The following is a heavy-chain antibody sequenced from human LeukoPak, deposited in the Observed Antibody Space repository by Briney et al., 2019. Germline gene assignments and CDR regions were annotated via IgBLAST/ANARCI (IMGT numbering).Heavy chain of an antibody. CDR3: ARDYGVTTLWLYFDY. CDR2: ISGYNGNT. D-gene: IGHD4-17*01. CDR1: GYTFTSYG. V-gene: IGHV1-18*01. Sequence: GASVKVSCKTSGYTFTSYGISWVRQAPGQGLEWMGWISGYNGNTDYAQKFQGRVTMTTDTSTSTAYMELRSLRSDDTAVYYCARDYGVTTLWLYFDYWGQGTLVTVSS. J-gene: IGHJ4*02.